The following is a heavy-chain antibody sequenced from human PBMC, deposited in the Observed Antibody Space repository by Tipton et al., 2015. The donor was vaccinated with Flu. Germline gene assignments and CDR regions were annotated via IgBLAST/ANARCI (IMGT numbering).Heavy chain of an antibody. Sequence: LRLSCAVYGGSFSGYYWSWFRQPPGRGLEWIGEINHSGSTNYNPSLKSRVTISVDTSKNQFSLKLRSVTAADTAVYYCARVTELLWFGEARGWFDPWGQGTLVTVSS. J-gene: IGHJ5*02. CDR2: INHSGST. CDR1: GGSFSGYY. V-gene: IGHV4-34*01. CDR3: ARVTELLWFGEARGWFDP. D-gene: IGHD3-10*01.